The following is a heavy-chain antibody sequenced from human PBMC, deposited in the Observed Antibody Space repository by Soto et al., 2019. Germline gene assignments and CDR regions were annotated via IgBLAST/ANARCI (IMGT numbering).Heavy chain of an antibody. CDR3: ARKYGSGSNELDY. D-gene: IGHD3-10*01. Sequence: QVQLVQSGAEVKKPGASVKVSCKASGYTFTSYDISWVRQAPGQGLEWMGWIRAYNGNTKFAQKFQGRVTMATDTSTSTAYMGLRSLSSDDTAVYYFARKYGSGSNELDYWGQGTLVTVS. V-gene: IGHV1-18*04. J-gene: IGHJ4*02. CDR2: IRAYNGNT. CDR1: GYTFTSYD.